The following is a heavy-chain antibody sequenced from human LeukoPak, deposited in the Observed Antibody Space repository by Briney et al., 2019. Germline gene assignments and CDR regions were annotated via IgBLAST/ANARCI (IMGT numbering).Heavy chain of an antibody. CDR3: ARDYVGMSTIRDFGY. V-gene: IGHV1-18*01. Sequence: RASVKVSCKASGFTVTNSAVQWVRQARGQRLEWMGWISAYNGDTSYAQKLQGRVTMTTDTSTSTVYMELRSLRSDDTAVYYCARDYVGMSTIRDFGYWGQGTLVTVSS. CDR1: GFTVTNSA. CDR2: ISAYNGDT. J-gene: IGHJ4*02. D-gene: IGHD5-24*01.